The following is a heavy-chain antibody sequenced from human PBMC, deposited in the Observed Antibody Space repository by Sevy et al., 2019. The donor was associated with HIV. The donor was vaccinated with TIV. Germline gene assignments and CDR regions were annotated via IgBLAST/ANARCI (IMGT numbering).Heavy chain of an antibody. J-gene: IGHJ4*02. CDR3: AKAPNGYYGSGREGYYFDY. CDR1: GFTFSSAW. Sequence: GGSLRLSCAASGFTFSSAWMSWVRQAPGKGLEWVSAISGSGGSTYYADSVKGRFTISRDNSKNTLYLQMNSLRAEDTAVYYCAKAPNGYYGSGREGYYFDYWGQGTLVTVSS. D-gene: IGHD3-10*01. CDR2: ISGSGGST. V-gene: IGHV3-23*01.